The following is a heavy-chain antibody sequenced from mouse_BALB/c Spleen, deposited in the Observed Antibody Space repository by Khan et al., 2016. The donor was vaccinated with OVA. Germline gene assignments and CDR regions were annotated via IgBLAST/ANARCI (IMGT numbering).Heavy chain of an antibody. CDR2: IYPGDGNT. D-gene: IGHD1-1*01. J-gene: IGHJ2*01. CDR3: VRGGITTGYFDY. V-gene: IGHV1-87*01. CDR1: GYTFTSYW. Sequence: VQLQESGTELARPGASVKLSCKASGYTFTSYWMQWVKQRPGQGLEWIGAIYPGDGNTRYTQKFKGKATLTADKSSSTAYMQLNSLASEDSAVYFCVRGGITTGYFDYWGQGTTLTVSS.